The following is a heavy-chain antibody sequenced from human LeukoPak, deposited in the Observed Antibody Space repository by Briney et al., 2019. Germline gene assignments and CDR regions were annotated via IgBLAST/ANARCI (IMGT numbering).Heavy chain of an antibody. D-gene: IGHD6-19*01. J-gene: IGHJ4*02. Sequence: PGGSLRLSCAASGFTFSNAWMSWVRQAPGKGLEWVAFIRYDGSNKYYADSVKGRFTISRDNSKNTLYLQMNSLRAEDTAVYYCAKGHIAVAGTGYWGQGTLVTVSS. CDR2: IRYDGSNK. CDR1: GFTFSNAW. CDR3: AKGHIAVAGTGY. V-gene: IGHV3-30*02.